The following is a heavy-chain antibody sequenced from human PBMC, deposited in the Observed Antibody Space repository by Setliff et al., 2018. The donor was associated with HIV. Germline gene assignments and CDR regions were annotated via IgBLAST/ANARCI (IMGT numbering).Heavy chain of an antibody. Sequence: SETLSLTCTVSGGSISSGNYYWSWIRQPAGKGLEWIGRIYTSGSTNYNPSLKSRVTISLDTSKNQFSLKLSSVTAADTAVYFCAILQGYSYDSNGYYYFDYWGQGTLVTVSS. CDR1: GGSISSGNYY. CDR2: IYTSGST. CDR3: AILQGYSYDSNGYYYFDY. D-gene: IGHD3-22*01. V-gene: IGHV4-61*02. J-gene: IGHJ4*02.